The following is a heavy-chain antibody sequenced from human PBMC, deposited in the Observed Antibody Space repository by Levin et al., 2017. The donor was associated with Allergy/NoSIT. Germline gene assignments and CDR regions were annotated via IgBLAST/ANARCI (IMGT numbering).Heavy chain of an antibody. D-gene: IGHD7-27*01. V-gene: IGHV3-23*01. CDR1: GFMFSTYA. CDR2: IGGNGGGT. Sequence: GESLKISCTASGFMFSTYALSWVRQAPGKGLEWVSSIGGNGGGTDYADSVKGRFTISRDNAKNTFFLQMNSLRAEDTATYYCAKFWGAALRVDAFDAWGQGAMVTVSS. CDR3: AKFWGAALRVDAFDA. J-gene: IGHJ3*01.